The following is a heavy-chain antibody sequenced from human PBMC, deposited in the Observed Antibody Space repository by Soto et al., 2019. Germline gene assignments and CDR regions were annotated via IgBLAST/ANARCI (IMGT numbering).Heavy chain of an antibody. V-gene: IGHV4-59*01. D-gene: IGHD3-22*01. CDR2: IYYSGST. CDR1: GGSISSYY. J-gene: IGHJ4*02. Sequence: SETLSLTCTVSGGSISSYYWSWIRQPPGKGLEWIGYIYYSGSTNYNPSLKSRVTISVDTSKNQFSLKLSSVTAADTAVYYCARSEGYLLPLSYWGQGTLVTVSS. CDR3: ARSEGYLLPLSY.